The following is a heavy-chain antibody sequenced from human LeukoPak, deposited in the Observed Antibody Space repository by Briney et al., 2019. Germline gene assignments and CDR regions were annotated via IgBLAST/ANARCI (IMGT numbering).Heavy chain of an antibody. J-gene: IGHJ4*02. CDR2: IYTSGST. CDR1: GASISSGSYF. D-gene: IGHD3-10*01. CDR3: ASTMVRGANSVPFDY. Sequence: SETLSLTCTVSGASISSGSYFWSWIRQPAGKGLEWIGRIYTSGSTNYNPSLKSRVTISVDTSKNQFSLKLSSVTAADTAVYYCASTMVRGANSVPFDYWGQGTLVTVSS. V-gene: IGHV4-61*02.